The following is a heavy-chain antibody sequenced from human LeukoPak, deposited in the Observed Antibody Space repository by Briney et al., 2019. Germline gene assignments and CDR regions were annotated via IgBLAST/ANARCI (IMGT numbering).Heavy chain of an antibody. CDR3: ARGGGLTPNFDY. CDR1: GGSFSGYY. CDR2: INHSGST. V-gene: IGHV4-34*01. Sequence: SSETLSLTCAVYGGSFSGYYWSWIRQPPGKGLEWIGEINHSGSTNYNPSLKSRVTISVDTSKNQFSLKLSSVTAADTAVYYCARGGGLTPNFDYWGQGTLVTVSS. D-gene: IGHD4-23*01. J-gene: IGHJ4*02.